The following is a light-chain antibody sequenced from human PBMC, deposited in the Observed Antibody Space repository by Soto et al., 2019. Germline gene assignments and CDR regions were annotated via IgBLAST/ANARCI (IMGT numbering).Light chain of an antibody. V-gene: IGLV2-14*01. J-gene: IGLJ1*01. Sequence: QSVLTQPASVSGPPGQSITISCTGTSSDVGGYNYVSWYQQHPGKAPKLMIYDVSNRPSGVSNRFSGSKSGNMASLTISGLQAEDEADYYCSPYTSPGVFGTGTKVTVL. CDR1: SSDVGGYNY. CDR3: SPYTSPGV. CDR2: DVS.